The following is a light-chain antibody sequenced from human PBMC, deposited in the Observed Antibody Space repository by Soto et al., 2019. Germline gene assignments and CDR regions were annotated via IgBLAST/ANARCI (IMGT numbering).Light chain of an antibody. V-gene: IGLV2-11*01. J-gene: IGLJ1*01. Sequence: QSALTQPASVSGSPEQSITISCTGTSSDVGGYNYVSWYQQHPGKAPKLMIYDVTKRPSGVPDRFSGSKSGNTASLTISGLQAEDEADFFCCSYGGSFPYVFGTGTKVTVL. CDR2: DVT. CDR1: SSDVGGYNY. CDR3: CSYGGSFPYV.